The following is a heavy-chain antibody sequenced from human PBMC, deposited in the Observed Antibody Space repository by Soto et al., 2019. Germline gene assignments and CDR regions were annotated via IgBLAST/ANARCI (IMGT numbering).Heavy chain of an antibody. CDR3: ARVGVVEPYDFWSGYPDY. Sequence: EVQLVESGGGLVKPGGSLRLSCAASGFTFSSYSMNWVRQAPGKGLEWVSSISSSSSYIYYADSVKGRFTISRDNAKNSLYLQMNSLRAEDTAVYYCARVGVVEPYDFWSGYPDYWGQGTLVTVSS. CDR2: ISSSSSYI. V-gene: IGHV3-21*01. CDR1: GFTFSSYS. D-gene: IGHD3-3*01. J-gene: IGHJ4*02.